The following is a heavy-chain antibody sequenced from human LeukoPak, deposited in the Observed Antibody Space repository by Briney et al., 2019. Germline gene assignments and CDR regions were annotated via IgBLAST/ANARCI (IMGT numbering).Heavy chain of an antibody. V-gene: IGHV3-21*01. CDR3: ARGHNWNDDAFEI. CDR2: IDTIGTYK. CDR1: GFTFSDYS. J-gene: IGHJ3*02. D-gene: IGHD1-20*01. Sequence: GGSLRLSCAASGFTFSDYSMNWVCQAPGKGLEWVSSIDTIGTYKYHADSVKGRFTISRDNAKNSLYLQMNSLRAEDTAVYHCARGHNWNDDAFEIWGHGTMAAVSS.